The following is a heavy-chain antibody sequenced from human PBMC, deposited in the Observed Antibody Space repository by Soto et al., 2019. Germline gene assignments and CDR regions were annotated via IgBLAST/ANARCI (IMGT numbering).Heavy chain of an antibody. CDR2: INHSGST. CDR1: GGSFSGYY. CDR3: ARARAGSYYSMTWFDP. D-gene: IGHD1-26*01. Sequence: PSETLSLTCAVYGGSFSGYYWRWIRQPPGKGLEWIGEINHSGSTKYNPSLKSRVTISVDTSKNQFSLKLTSVTAADTAVYYCARARAGSYYSMTWFDPWGQGTLVTVSS. V-gene: IGHV4-34*01. J-gene: IGHJ5*02.